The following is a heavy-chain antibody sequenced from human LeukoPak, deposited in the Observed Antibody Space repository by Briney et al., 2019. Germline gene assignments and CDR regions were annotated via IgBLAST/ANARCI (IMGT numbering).Heavy chain of an antibody. CDR2: INPNTGAT. Sequence: ASVKVSCKPSGYTFTGYYMHWVRQAPGQGLEWMGWINPNTGATSYSQTFQGRVSMTRDTSISTAYMELSRLTFDDTAIYYCARGVNGLDYWGQGTLVTVSS. CDR3: ARGVNGLDY. J-gene: IGHJ4*02. CDR1: GYTFTGYY. D-gene: IGHD2-8*01. V-gene: IGHV1-2*02.